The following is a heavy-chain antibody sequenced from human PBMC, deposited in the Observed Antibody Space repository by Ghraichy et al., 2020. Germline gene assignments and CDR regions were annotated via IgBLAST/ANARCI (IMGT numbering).Heavy chain of an antibody. V-gene: IGHV1-46*01. CDR3: ARDDGYYDSSGYYYIDY. J-gene: IGHJ4*02. Sequence: ASVKVSCKASGYTFTSHYMHWERQAPGQGLEWMGIINPSGGSTSYAQKFQGRVTMTRDTSTSTVYMELSSLRSEDTAVYYCARDDGYYDSSGYYYIDYWGQGTLVTVSS. D-gene: IGHD3-22*01. CDR2: INPSGGST. CDR1: GYTFTSHY.